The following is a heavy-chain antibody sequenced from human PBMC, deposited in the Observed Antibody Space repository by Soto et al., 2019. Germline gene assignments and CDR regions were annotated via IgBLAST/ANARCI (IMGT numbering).Heavy chain of an antibody. CDR2: MDPKDSYT. Sequence: SLNISSQQHGYHYPDHYITCVLKTPGLGLACMGRMDPKDSYTKYSHHFQGPETFSADKSINTAYLRWSSLKAADTAMYYCATSLVVGELSWGPGTLVTVSS. D-gene: IGHD1-26*01. CDR1: GYHYPDHY. V-gene: IGHV5-10-1*01. J-gene: IGHJ5*02. CDR3: ATSLVVGELS.